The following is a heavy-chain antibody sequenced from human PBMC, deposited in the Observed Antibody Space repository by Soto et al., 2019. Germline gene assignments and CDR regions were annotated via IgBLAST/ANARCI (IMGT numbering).Heavy chain of an antibody. Sequence: QVQLQESGPGLVKPSETLSLTCTVSGGSISSYYWSWIRQPPGKGLEWIGYIYYSGSTNYNPSLQRRVTISVDTSTNQFSLKLSSVTAADTAVYYCARGGTYYDILTGYPYYYGMDVWGQGTTVTVSS. CDR1: GGSISSYY. D-gene: IGHD3-9*01. CDR3: ARGGTYYDILTGYPYYYGMDV. V-gene: IGHV4-59*01. J-gene: IGHJ6*02. CDR2: IYYSGST.